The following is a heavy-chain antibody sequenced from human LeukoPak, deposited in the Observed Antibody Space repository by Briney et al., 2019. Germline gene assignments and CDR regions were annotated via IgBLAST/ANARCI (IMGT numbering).Heavy chain of an antibody. CDR3: ARVAITMVRGVPSYGMDV. V-gene: IGHV4-59*01. D-gene: IGHD3-10*01. CDR1: VGSISSYY. CDR2: IYYIGST. J-gene: IGHJ6*02. Sequence: SETLSLTCTVSVGSISSYYWSWIRQPPGKGLEWIGYIYYIGSTNYNPSLKSRVTISVDTSKNQFSLKLSSVTAADTAVYYCARVAITMVRGVPSYGMDVWGQGTTVTVSS.